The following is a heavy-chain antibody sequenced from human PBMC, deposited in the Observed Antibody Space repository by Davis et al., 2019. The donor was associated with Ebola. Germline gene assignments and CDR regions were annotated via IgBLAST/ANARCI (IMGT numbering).Heavy chain of an antibody. Sequence: HTGGSLRPSFAAPGFTFRSYYMHWVRQVSGKGLVWVSGIDPAGSRVSYADSVKGRFTISRDNAKDTVYLQMNSLRAEDTAKYYCATLSYGMDVWGQGTTVTVSS. CDR2: IDPAGSRV. CDR1: GFTFRSYY. V-gene: IGHV3-74*01. CDR3: ATLSYGMDV. J-gene: IGHJ6*02.